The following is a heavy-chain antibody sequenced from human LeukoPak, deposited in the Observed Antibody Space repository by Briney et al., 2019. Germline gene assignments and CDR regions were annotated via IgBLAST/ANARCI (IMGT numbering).Heavy chain of an antibody. J-gene: IGHJ4*02. D-gene: IGHD6-19*01. CDR2: TVGGGDGT. Sequence: GGSLRLSCAASGFTFSSTSMSWVRQAPGKGLEWVAVTVGGGDGTYYADSVKGRFTISRDNSNNTLYLQMNSLRAEDTAVYYCAKVAGYSSGWTLDYWGQGTLVTVSS. CDR1: GFTFSSTS. V-gene: IGHV3-23*01. CDR3: AKVAGYSSGWTLDY.